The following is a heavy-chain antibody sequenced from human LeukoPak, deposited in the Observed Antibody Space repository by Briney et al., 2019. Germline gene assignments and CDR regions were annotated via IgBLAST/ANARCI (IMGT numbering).Heavy chain of an antibody. CDR1: GFTFSSYW. D-gene: IGHD5-18*01. Sequence: PGGSLRLSCAASGFTFSSYWMHWVRQAPGKGLVWVSRINSDGSSTSYADSVKGRFTISRDNAKNTLYLQMNSLRAEDTAVYYCAREGVDTAMVTFVPYYYYMDVWGKGTTVTVSS. CDR3: AREGVDTAMVTFVPYYYYMDV. J-gene: IGHJ6*03. CDR2: INSDGSST. V-gene: IGHV3-74*01.